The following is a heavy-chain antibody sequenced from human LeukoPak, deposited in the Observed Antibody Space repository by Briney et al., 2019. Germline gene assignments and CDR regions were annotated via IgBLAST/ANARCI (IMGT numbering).Heavy chain of an antibody. J-gene: IGHJ6*02. Sequence: PGRSLRLSCAASGFTVSTNYMSWVRQAPGKGLEWVSVIYGVGSTYYPDSVKARFTISRDNSKNTLYRQMNSLRAEDTGVYYCARETGGMDVWGQGTTVTVSS. V-gene: IGHV3-53*01. CDR3: ARETGGMDV. CDR1: GFTVSTNY. CDR2: IYGVGST.